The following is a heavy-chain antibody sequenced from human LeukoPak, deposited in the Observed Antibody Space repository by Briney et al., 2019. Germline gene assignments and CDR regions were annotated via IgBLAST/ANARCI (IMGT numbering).Heavy chain of an antibody. V-gene: IGHV1-2*02. J-gene: IGHJ4*02. CDR2: INPNSGGT. D-gene: IGHD2-2*02. Sequence: ASVKVSCKASGYTFTGYYMHWVRQAPGQGLEWMGWINPNSGGTNYAQKFQGRVTMTRDTPISTAYMELSRLRSDDTAVYYCASPEGSSTSCYNCFDYWGQGTLVTVSS. CDR3: ASPEGSSTSCYNCFDY. CDR1: GYTFTGYY.